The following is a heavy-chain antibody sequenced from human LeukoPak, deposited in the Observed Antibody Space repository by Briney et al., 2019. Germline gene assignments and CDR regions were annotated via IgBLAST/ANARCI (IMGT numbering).Heavy chain of an antibody. Sequence: SETLSLTCAVSGYSISSGYYWGWIRQPPGEGLEWIGSIYHSGSTYYNPSLKSRVTISVDTSKNQFSLKLSSVTAADTAVYYCASSVAYSSGWTYDYWGQGTLVTVSS. CDR2: IYHSGST. J-gene: IGHJ4*02. D-gene: IGHD6-19*01. CDR3: ASSVAYSSGWTYDY. CDR1: GYSISSGYY. V-gene: IGHV4-38-2*01.